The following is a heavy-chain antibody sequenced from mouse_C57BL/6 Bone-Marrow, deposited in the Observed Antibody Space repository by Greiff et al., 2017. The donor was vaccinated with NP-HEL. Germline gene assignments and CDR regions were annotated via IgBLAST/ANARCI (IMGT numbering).Heavy chain of an antibody. J-gene: IGHJ4*01. D-gene: IGHD2-4*01. V-gene: IGHV5-4*01. Sequence: EVKLVESGGGLVKPGGSLKLSCAASGFTFSSYAMSWVRQTPETRLEWVATISDGGSYTYYPDNVKGRFPISRDNAKNNLYLQMSHLKSEDTAMYYCARDRDYDGYYYAMDYWGQGTSVTVSS. CDR3: ARDRDYDGYYYAMDY. CDR2: ISDGGSYT. CDR1: GFTFSSYA.